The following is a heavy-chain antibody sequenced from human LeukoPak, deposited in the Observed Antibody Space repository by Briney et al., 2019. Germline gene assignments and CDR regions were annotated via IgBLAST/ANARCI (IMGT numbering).Heavy chain of an antibody. CDR2: IDHNGNT. Sequence: SGTLSLTCGVSGASISRSTWWGWVRQPPEKGLEWIGEIDHNGNTNYSPSLKSRVTISVDTSKNHVSLKLSSVTAADTAVYYCARRFGSGDWVFDYWGQGTLVTVSS. CDR3: ARRFGSGDWVFDY. D-gene: IGHD3-10*01. J-gene: IGHJ4*02. CDR1: GASISRSTW. V-gene: IGHV4-4*02.